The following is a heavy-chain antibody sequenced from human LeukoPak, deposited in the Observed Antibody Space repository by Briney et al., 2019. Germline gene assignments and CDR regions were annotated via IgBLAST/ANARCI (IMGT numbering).Heavy chain of an antibody. D-gene: IGHD6-6*01. V-gene: IGHV4-39*07. CDR2: IYYSGST. CDR1: GGSISSSSYY. CDR3: ARGVLEYSSSSHLGY. J-gene: IGHJ4*02. Sequence: SETLSLTCTVSGGSISSSSYYWGWIRQPPGKGLEWIGSIYYSGSTYYNPSLKSRVTISVDTSKNQFSLKLSSVTAADTAVYYCARGVLEYSSSSHLGYWGQGTLVTVSS.